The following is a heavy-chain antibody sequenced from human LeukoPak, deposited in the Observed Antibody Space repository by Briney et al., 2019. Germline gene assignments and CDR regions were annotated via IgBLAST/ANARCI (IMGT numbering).Heavy chain of an antibody. CDR1: GGTFSSYA. J-gene: IGHJ3*02. CDR2: IIPIFGTA. D-gene: IGHD3-10*01. Sequence: SVKVSCKASGGTFSSYAISWVRQAPGQGLEWMGGIIPIFGTANYAQKFQGRVTITADNSTSTAYMELSSLRSEDTAVYYCARSGRSSLEVAFDIWGQGTMVTVSS. V-gene: IGHV1-69*06. CDR3: ARSGRSSLEVAFDI.